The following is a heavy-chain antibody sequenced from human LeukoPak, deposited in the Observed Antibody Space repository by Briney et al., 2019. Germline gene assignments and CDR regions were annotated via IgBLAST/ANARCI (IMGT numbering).Heavy chain of an antibody. J-gene: IGHJ3*02. CDR2: IYTSVTT. CDR3: ARSSTSSLGRAYDI. V-gene: IGHV4-4*07. CDR1: GGSISNYF. D-gene: IGHD2/OR15-2a*01. Sequence: PSETLSLTCNISGGSISNYFWTWIRQPAGKGLEWIGRIYTSVTTNYNPSLKSRVTISLDTSTSQFSLKMNSVTAADTAIYFCARSSTSSLGRAYDIWGRGTMVTVSS.